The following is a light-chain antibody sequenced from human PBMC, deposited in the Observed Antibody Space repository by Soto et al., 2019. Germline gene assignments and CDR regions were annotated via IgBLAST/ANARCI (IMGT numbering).Light chain of an antibody. CDR3: QQCCTSGT. V-gene: IGKV3-20*01. CDR2: GAS. CDR1: QSLSTNY. Sequence: IVLKQYAGNMSLYRGERDTLSCRACQSLSTNYLAWYPQNPRQPPRLLIYGASNRATGIPDRFSCSGSGTYFTLTICRLEPEDFAVYYWQQCCTSGTVALGTKVDI. J-gene: IGKJ1*01.